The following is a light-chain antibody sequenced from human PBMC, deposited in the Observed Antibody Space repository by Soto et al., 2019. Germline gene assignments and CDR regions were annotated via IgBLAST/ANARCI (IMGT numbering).Light chain of an antibody. CDR2: VEY. V-gene: IGKV3-11*01. CDR3: QQRSIWSPLLT. CDR1: QSVSSY. Sequence: EIVLTQSPATLSLSPGERANLSCRASQSVSSYLAWYQQKPGQDPKLLIYVEYNWATGIPARFSGSGSGTDFSLTISSLVPEDFAVYYCQQRSIWSPLLTFGGGIKVDIK. J-gene: IGKJ4*01.